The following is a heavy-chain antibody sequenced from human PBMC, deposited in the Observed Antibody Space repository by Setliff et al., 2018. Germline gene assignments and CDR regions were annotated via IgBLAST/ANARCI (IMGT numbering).Heavy chain of an antibody. CDR2: INYSGNT. D-gene: IGHD3-22*01. V-gene: IGHV4-59*08. J-gene: IGHJ2*01. Sequence: PSETLSLTCTVSGDSINNYYWSWIRQPPGKGLEWIGYINYSGNTNYNPSLRSRVTISVDTSKNQFSLKLTSVTAADTAVYFCARIPFYYDSSGYYYDLNWYFDLWGRGALVTVSS. CDR3: ARIPFYYDSSGYYYDLNWYFDL. CDR1: GDSINNYY.